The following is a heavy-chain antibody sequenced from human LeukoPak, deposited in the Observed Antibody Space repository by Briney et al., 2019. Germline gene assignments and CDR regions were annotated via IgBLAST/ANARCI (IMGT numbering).Heavy chain of an antibody. D-gene: IGHD3-10*01. CDR3: ARHEGLWFGELLYFDY. CDR2: IYHSGRT. CDR1: GYSISSGYY. J-gene: IGHJ4*02. V-gene: IGHV4-38-2*02. Sequence: PSETLSLTCTVSGYSISSGYYWGWIRQPPGKGLEWIGSIYHSGRTFYNPSLKSRVTISVDTSKNQFSLKLSSVTAADTAVYYCARHEGLWFGELLYFDYWGQGTLVTVSS.